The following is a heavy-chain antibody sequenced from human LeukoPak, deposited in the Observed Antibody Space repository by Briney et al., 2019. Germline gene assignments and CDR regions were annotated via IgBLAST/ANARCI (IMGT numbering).Heavy chain of an antibody. J-gene: IGHJ4*02. Sequence: GGSLRLSCAGFTVSTNYMTWVRQAPGRGLEWVSSIFRDGSTYYGDSVRGRFTISRDNAKNTLYLQMNSLRAEDTAVYYCVRDTGTSEFYFDYWGQGTLVTVSS. V-gene: IGHV3-66*01. D-gene: IGHD2-8*02. CDR2: IFRDGST. CDR3: VRDTGTSEFYFDY. CDR1: FTVSTNY.